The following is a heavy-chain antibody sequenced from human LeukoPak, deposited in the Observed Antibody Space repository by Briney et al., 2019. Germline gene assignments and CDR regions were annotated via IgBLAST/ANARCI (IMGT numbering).Heavy chain of an antibody. Sequence: SETLSLTCTVSGGSISNYYWSWIRQTPGKGLEWIGYVYYLGNTDYNPSLLSRVTISVDTSKNQFSLKLSSVTAADTAVYFCTRRVAITGTPKAYFDYWGQGILVTASS. CDR2: VYYLGNT. CDR3: TRRVAITGTPKAYFDY. J-gene: IGHJ4*02. CDR1: GGSISNYY. D-gene: IGHD1-20*01. V-gene: IGHV4-59*08.